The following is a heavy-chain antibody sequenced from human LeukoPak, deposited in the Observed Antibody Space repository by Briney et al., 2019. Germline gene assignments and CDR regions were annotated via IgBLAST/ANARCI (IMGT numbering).Heavy chain of an antibody. CDR2: ISYDGSNQ. CDR1: GFTFSRYG. CDR3: AKDRAVTTGVPTPYYMDV. Sequence: GGSLRLSCAASGFTFSRYGMHWVRQAPGKGLEWVAVISYDGSNQYYADSVKGRFTISRDNSKNTLYLQMNSLRAEDTAVYYCAKDRAVTTGVPTPYYMDVWGKGTTVTVSS. J-gene: IGHJ6*03. D-gene: IGHD4-17*01. V-gene: IGHV3-30*18.